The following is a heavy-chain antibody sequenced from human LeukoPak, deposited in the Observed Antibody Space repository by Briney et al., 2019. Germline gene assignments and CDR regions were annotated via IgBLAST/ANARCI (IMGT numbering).Heavy chain of an antibody. Sequence: SETLSLTCAVYGGSFSDYYWSWIRQPPGKGLEWIGEINHSGSTNYNPSLKSRVTISVDTSKNQFSLKLSSVTAADTAVYYCARICTAMGYGYFDYWGQGNMVTVSS. CDR2: INHSGST. D-gene: IGHD5-18*01. CDR3: ARICTAMGYGYFDY. V-gene: IGHV4-34*01. CDR1: GGSFSDYY. J-gene: IGHJ4*02.